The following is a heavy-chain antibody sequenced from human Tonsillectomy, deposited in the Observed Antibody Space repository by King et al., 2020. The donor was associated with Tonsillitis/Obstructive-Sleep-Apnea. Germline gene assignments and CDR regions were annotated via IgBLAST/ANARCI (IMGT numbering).Heavy chain of an antibody. Sequence: HLQLQESGPGLVKPSETLSLTCTVSGGSISSSSYYWGWVRQPPGKGLEWIGSIDYSGSTYYNPSLKSGVTVSVDTSKNQFSLKLSSVTAADTAVYYCARHLGRDCSSTSCYQFDYWGQGTLVTVSS. CDR2: IDYSGST. CDR3: ARHLGRDCSSTSCYQFDY. J-gene: IGHJ4*02. CDR1: GGSISSSSYY. V-gene: IGHV4-39*01. D-gene: IGHD2-2*01.